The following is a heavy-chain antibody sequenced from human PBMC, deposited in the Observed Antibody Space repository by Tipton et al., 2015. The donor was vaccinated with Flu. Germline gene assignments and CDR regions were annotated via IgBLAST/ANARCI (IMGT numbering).Heavy chain of an antibody. CDR1: GGSISSSSYY. CDR3: ARGGVVVAATHDAFDI. V-gene: IGHV4-39*07. CDR2: IYYSGST. Sequence: TLSLTCTVSGGSISSSSYYWGWIRQPPGKGLEWIGSIYYSGSTNYNPSLKSRVTISVDTSKNQFSLKLSSVTAADTAVYYCARGGVVVAATHDAFDIWGQGTMVTVSS. D-gene: IGHD2-15*01. J-gene: IGHJ3*02.